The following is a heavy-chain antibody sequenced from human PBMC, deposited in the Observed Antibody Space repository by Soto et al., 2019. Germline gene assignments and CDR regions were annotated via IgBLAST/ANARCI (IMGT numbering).Heavy chain of an antibody. D-gene: IGHD5-12*01. CDR2: ISSSSSYI. V-gene: IGHV3-21*01. Sequence: EVQLVESGGGLVKPGGSLRLSCAASGFTSRSYSMDWVRQAPGKGLEWVSSISSSSSYIYYADSVKGRFTISRDNAKNSLYLQMNSLRAEDTAVYYCAREVSKYSGYDFDYWGQGTLVTVSS. J-gene: IGHJ4*02. CDR1: GFTSRSYS. CDR3: AREVSKYSGYDFDY.